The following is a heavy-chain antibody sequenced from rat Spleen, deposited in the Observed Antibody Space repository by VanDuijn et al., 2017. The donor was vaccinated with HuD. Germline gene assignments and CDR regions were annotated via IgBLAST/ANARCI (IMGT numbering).Heavy chain of an antibody. J-gene: IGHJ4*01. V-gene: IGHV2-6*01. CDR3: ARHLREASGVMDV. CDR1: GFSFTTYT. CDR2: ISSGGIT. Sequence: QVQLKESGPGLVQPSQTLSLTCTVSGFSFTTYTVTWVRQPPGKGLEWIAAISSGGITYYNSVLKSRLSISRDTSKSQVFLKMNSLQPEDTGTYYCARHLREASGVMDVWGQGASVTVSS. D-gene: IGHD4-3*01.